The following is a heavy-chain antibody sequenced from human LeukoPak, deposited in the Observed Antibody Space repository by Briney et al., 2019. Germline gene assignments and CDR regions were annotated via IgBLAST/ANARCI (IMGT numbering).Heavy chain of an antibody. CDR3: ARTAYDDVWSGYSYSYYMDV. V-gene: IGHV1-18*01. J-gene: IGHJ6*03. CDR1: GYTFTSYV. Sequence: ASVKVSCKASGYTFTSYVICWVRQAPGQGLEWMGWISAYNGNTNYAQKLQGRVTMTTDTSTSKAYMELRSLRSDDTVVYSGARTAYDDVWSGYSYSYYMDVWAKGTPVTVSS. CDR2: ISAYNGNT. D-gene: IGHD3-3*01.